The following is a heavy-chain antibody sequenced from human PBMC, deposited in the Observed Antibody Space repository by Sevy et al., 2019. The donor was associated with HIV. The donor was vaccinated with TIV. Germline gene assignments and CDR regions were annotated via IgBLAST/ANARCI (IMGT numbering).Heavy chain of an antibody. CDR3: ARRYFDL. V-gene: IGHV3-7*01. CDR2: IRQDGNEI. CDR1: GFTFDNYW. Sequence: GGSLRLSRVASGFTFDNYWMQWVRQAPGKGLEWVANIRQDGNEIYYADSVKGRFTISRDNAKESLYLQMSNLRVEDTAIYYCARRYFDLWGQGILVTVSS. J-gene: IGHJ4*02.